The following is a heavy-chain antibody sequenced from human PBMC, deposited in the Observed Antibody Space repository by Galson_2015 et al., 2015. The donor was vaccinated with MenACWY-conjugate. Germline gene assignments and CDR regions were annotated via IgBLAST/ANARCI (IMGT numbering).Heavy chain of an antibody. V-gene: IGHV4-34*01. D-gene: IGHD1-26*01. Sequence: ETLSLTCAVYGGPFSGYFWTWMRQPPGKGLEWIGEINHSGRTTYNPSLRRRVTISVDTSKNQFSLNLISVTAADTAVYYCARPRLTEGAPYNSFDPWGQGTLVIVSS. CDR1: GGPFSGYF. CDR2: INHSGRT. J-gene: IGHJ5*02. CDR3: ARPRLTEGAPYNSFDP.